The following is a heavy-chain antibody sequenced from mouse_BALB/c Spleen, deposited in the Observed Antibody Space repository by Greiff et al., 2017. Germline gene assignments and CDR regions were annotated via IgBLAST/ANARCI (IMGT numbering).Heavy chain of an antibody. CDR1: GFTFSSFG. J-gene: IGHJ4*01. Sequence: VQLKESGGGLVQPGGSRKLSCAASGFTFSSFGMHWVRQAPEKGLEWVAYISRGSSPIYYADTVKGRFTISRDNPKNTLFLQMTSLRSEDTAMYYCARNGSSSYGAMDYWGQGTSVTVSS. V-gene: IGHV5-17*02. CDR3: ARNGSSSYGAMDY. CDR2: ISRGSSPI. D-gene: IGHD1-1*01.